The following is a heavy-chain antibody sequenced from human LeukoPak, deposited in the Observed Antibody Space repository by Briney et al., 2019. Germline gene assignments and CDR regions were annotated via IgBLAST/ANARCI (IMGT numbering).Heavy chain of an antibody. D-gene: IGHD6-13*01. CDR1: GGTFSSYA. CDR3: ATPRAAASYNYYYYYMDV. J-gene: IGHJ6*03. Sequence: VASVKVSCKASGGTFSSYAISWVRQAPGQGPEWMGGIIPIFGTANYAQKFQGRVTITADESTSTDYMELSSLRSEDTAVYYCATPRAAASYNYYYYYMDVWGEGTTVTVSS. CDR2: IIPIFGTA. V-gene: IGHV1-69*13.